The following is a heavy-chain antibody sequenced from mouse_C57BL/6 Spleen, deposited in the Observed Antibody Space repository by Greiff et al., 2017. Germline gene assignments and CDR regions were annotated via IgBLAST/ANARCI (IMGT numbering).Heavy chain of an antibody. J-gene: IGHJ2*01. D-gene: IGHD2-1*01. CDR3: AREGIYYGNFYYFDY. Sequence: QVQLQQPGAELVKPGASVKMSCKASGYTFTSYWITWVKQRPGQGLEWIGDIYPGSGSTNYNEKFKSKATLTVDTSSSTAYMQLSSLTSEDSAVYYCAREGIYYGNFYYFDYWGQGTTLTVSS. CDR2: IYPGSGST. CDR1: GYTFTSYW. V-gene: IGHV1-55*01.